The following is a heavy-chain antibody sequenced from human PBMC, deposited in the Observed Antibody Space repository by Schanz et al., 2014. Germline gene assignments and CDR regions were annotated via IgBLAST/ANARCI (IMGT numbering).Heavy chain of an antibody. CDR1: GFTFSGSV. CDR3: AKEGSIYWDRSVDY. CDR2: IYSGGST. V-gene: IGHV3-NL1*01. J-gene: IGHJ4*02. Sequence: QVQLVESGGGLVQPGGSLRLSCVASGFTFSGSVMHWVRQASGKGLEWVAVIYSGGSTFYTDSVKGRFTISRDNSKNTLYLQMNSLRPEDTAVYYCAKEGSIYWDRSVDYWGQGTLVTVSS. D-gene: IGHD1-26*01.